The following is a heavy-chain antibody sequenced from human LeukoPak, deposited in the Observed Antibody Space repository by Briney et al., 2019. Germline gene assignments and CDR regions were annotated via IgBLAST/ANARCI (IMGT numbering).Heavy chain of an antibody. J-gene: IGHJ4*02. CDR2: ISWNSGSI. Sequence: PGRSLRLSCAASGFTFDDYVMHWVRQGPGKGLEWVSGISWNSGSIDYVESVKGRFTISRDNAKNSLYLQMNSLRPEDTAFYYCAKGTGRYWTFFDYWGRGTLVTVSS. V-gene: IGHV3-9*01. CDR1: GFTFDDYV. CDR3: AKGTGRYWTFFDY. D-gene: IGHD1-26*01.